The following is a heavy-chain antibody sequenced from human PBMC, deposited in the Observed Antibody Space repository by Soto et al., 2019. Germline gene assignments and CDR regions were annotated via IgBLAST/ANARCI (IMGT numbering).Heavy chain of an antibody. CDR3: ARAGTSTAEY. D-gene: IGHD1-1*01. V-gene: IGHV1-3*01. J-gene: IGHJ4*02. Sequence: QAPGQSFEWMARLNPVTGNTKVSRRFQGRVTFTTDTPASTAYMDLSGMRSEDTAFYYCARAGTSTAEYWGQGTLVTVSS. CDR2: LNPVTGNT.